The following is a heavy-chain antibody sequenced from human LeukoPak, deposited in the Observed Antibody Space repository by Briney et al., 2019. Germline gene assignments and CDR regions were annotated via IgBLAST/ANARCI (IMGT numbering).Heavy chain of an antibody. CDR2: IYYSGST. D-gene: IGHD4-11*01. J-gene: IGHJ4*02. Sequence: SETLSLTCTVSGGSISSGGYYWSWIRQHPGKGLEWIGYIYYSGSTYYNPALKSRVTISVYTSKNEFCVKVRCVTAAEAAGYWCARFYSARGYYWGQGTLVTVSS. CDR1: GGSISSGGYY. CDR3: ARFYSARGYY. V-gene: IGHV4-31*03.